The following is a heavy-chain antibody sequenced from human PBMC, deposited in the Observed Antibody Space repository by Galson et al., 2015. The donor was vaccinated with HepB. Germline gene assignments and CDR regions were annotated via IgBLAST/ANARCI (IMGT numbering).Heavy chain of an antibody. V-gene: IGHV3-30-3*01. J-gene: IGHJ4*02. Sequence: SLRLSCAASGFTFSSYAMHWVRQAPGKGLEWVAVISYDGSNKYYADSVKGRFTISRDNSKNTLYLQMNSLRAEDTAVYYCARILEYSYGLDYWGQGTLVTVSS. CDR1: GFTFSSYA. CDR2: ISYDGSNK. D-gene: IGHD5-18*01. CDR3: ARILEYSYGLDY.